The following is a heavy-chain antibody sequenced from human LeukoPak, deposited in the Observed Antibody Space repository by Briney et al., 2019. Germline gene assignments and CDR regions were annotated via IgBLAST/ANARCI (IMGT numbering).Heavy chain of an antibody. CDR1: GFTFSSYW. V-gene: IGHV3-7*01. D-gene: IGHD3-9*01. CDR3: AREKFSTYYDILTAYYYYYMDV. Sequence: GGSLRLSCAASGFTFSSYWMSWVRQAPGKGLEWVANIKQDGSEKYYVDSVKGRFTISRDNAKNSLYLQMDSLRAEDTAVYYCAREKFSTYYDILTAYYYYYMDVWGKGTTVTVSS. J-gene: IGHJ6*03. CDR2: IKQDGSEK.